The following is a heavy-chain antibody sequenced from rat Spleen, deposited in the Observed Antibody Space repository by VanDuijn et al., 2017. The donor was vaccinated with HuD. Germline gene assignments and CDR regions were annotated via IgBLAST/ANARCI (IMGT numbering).Heavy chain of an antibody. V-gene: IGHV5-7*01. Sequence: EVQLVESGGGLVQPGRSLKLSCAASGFTFSDYNMAWVRQAPKKGLEWVATISYDGSSTYYRDSVKGRFTISRDNAKSTLYLQMDSLRSEDTATYYCARGGTYWCFDFWGPGTMVTVSS. D-gene: IGHD5-1*01. CDR3: ARGGTYWCFDF. CDR1: GFTFSDYN. J-gene: IGHJ1*01. CDR2: ISYDGSST.